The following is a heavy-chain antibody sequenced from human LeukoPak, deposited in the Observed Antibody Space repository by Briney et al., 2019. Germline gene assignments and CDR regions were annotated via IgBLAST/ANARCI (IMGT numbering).Heavy chain of an antibody. V-gene: IGHV1-8*01. D-gene: IGHD6-25*01. CDR2: MNPNIGKT. J-gene: IGHJ6*03. CDR3: ARAFSRLKRVDCYYYYMDV. CDR1: GYTFTSYD. Sequence: ASVKVSCKASGYTFTSYDINWVRQATGQGHEWMGWMNPNIGKTGYAQKFQGRVTMTRNNSISTAYLELSSLRSEDTAVYYCARAFSRLKRVDCYYYYMDVWGKGTTVTVSS.